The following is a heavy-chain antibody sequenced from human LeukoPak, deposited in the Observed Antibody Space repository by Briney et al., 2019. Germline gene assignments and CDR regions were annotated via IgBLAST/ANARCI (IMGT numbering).Heavy chain of an antibody. CDR2: IKSKTDGGTT. D-gene: IGHD6-19*01. CDR1: GFTFSNAW. CDR3: TTEGCSSGWWAAFDI. J-gene: IGHJ3*02. Sequence: PGGSPRLSCAASGFTFSNAWMSWVRQAPGKGLEWVGRIKSKTDGGTTDYAAPVKGRFTISRDDSKNTLYLQMNSLKTEDTAVYYCTTEGCSSGWWAAFDIWGQGTMVTVSS. V-gene: IGHV3-15*01.